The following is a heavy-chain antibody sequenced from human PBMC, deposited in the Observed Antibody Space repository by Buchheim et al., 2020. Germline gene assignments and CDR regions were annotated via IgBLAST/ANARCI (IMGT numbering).Heavy chain of an antibody. V-gene: IGHV3-21*01. CDR2: ISSSSSYI. D-gene: IGHD3-22*01. CDR3: ARDLGYYDSSGYWGVPGDY. CDR1: GFTFSSYS. J-gene: IGHJ4*02. Sequence: EVQLVESGGGLVKPGGSLRLSCAASGFTFSSYSMNWVRQAPGKGLEWVSSISSSSSYIYYADPVKGRFTISRDNAKNSLYLQMNSLRAEDTAVYYCARDLGYYDSSGYWGVPGDYWGQGTL.